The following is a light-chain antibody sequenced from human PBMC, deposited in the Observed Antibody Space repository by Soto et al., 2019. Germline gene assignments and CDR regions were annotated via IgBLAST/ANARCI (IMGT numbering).Light chain of an antibody. CDR3: QQYGSSPMYT. Sequence: EIVLPPSPGTLSLSPGESATLSCRASQSVSSSYLAWYQQKPGQAPRLLIYGASSRATGIPDRFSGSGSGTDFTLTISRLEPEDFAVYYCQQYGSSPMYTFGQGTKLEIK. CDR2: GAS. CDR1: QSVSSSY. J-gene: IGKJ2*01. V-gene: IGKV3-20*01.